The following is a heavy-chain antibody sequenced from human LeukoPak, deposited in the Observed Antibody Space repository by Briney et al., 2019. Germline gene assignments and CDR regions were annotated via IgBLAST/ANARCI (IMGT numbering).Heavy chain of an antibody. CDR2: INQPTSER. CDR1: GFTFSSYW. D-gene: IGHD3-3*01. J-gene: IGHJ3*01. Sequence: PGGSLRLSCAASGFTFSSYWMSWVRQAPGKGLEWVASINQPTSERYYVDSVKGRFTISRDNAKNSLYLQMSSLRAEDTAVYYRARRGSASRSGFNVWGQGTMVTVSS. CDR3: ARRGSASRSGFNV. V-gene: IGHV3-7*01.